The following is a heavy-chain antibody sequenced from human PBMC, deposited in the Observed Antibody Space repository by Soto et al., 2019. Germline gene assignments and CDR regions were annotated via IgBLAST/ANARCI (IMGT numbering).Heavy chain of an antibody. CDR3: AKDFHSSGWYSWFDP. J-gene: IGHJ5*02. D-gene: IGHD6-19*01. Sequence: EVQLLESGGGLVQPGGSLRLSCAASGFTFSSYSMSWVRQAPGKGLEWVSGFRTGGDDATTYYADSVKGRFTISRDNSKNTLYLQMNSLRAEDTAVYYCAKDFHSSGWYSWFDPWGQGTLVTVSS. CDR1: GFTFSSYS. CDR2: FRTGGDDATT. V-gene: IGHV3-23*01.